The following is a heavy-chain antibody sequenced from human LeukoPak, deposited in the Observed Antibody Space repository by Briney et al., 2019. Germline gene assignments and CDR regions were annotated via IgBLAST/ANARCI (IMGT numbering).Heavy chain of an antibody. V-gene: IGHV4-34*01. CDR2: INHSGST. CDR3: ARGSPYYDFWSGYVSPKNFDY. CDR1: GGSFSGYY. D-gene: IGHD3-3*01. J-gene: IGHJ4*02. Sequence: SETLSLTCAVYGGSFSGYYWSWIRQPPGKGLEWIGEINHSGSTNYNPSLKSRVTISVDTSKNQFSLKLSSVTAADTAVYYCARGSPYYDFWSGYVSPKNFDYWGQGTLVTVSS.